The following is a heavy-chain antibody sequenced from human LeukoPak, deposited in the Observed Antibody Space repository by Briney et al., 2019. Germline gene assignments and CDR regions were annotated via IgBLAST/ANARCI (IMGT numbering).Heavy chain of an antibody. J-gene: IGHJ4*02. Sequence: AASVKVSCKASGGTFSSYAISWVRQAPGQGLEWMGGIIPIFGTANYAQKFQGRVTITAVESMSTAYMELSSLRSEDTAVYYCARGWLAETTVVTPYNYWGQGTLVTVSS. CDR3: ARGWLAETTVVTPYNY. CDR1: GGTFSSYA. D-gene: IGHD4-23*01. V-gene: IGHV1-69*13. CDR2: IIPIFGTA.